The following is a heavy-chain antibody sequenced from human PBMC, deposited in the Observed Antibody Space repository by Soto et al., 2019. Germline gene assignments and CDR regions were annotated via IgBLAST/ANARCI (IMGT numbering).Heavy chain of an antibody. Sequence: GGSLRLSCAASGFTFSSYWMSWVRQAPGKGLEWVGNIKQDGSEKYYVDSVKGRFTISRDNAKNSLYLQMNSLRAEDTAVYYCARDGSIAVDVGYYGMDVWGQGTTVTVSS. CDR1: GFTFSSYW. CDR2: IKQDGSEK. V-gene: IGHV3-7*03. D-gene: IGHD6-19*01. CDR3: ARDGSIAVDVGYYGMDV. J-gene: IGHJ6*02.